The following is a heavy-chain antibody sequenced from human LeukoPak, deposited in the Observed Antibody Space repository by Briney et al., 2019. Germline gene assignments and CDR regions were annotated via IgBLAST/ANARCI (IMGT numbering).Heavy chain of an antibody. J-gene: IGHJ4*02. Sequence: PSETLSLTCSVSGGSISSYYWSWIRQPPGKGLKWIGYIYYSGSTNYNPSLKSRVTISVDTSKNQFSLKLSSVTAADTAVYYCASGYSSSGSDYWGQGTLVTVSS. CDR3: ASGYSSSGSDY. V-gene: IGHV4-59*01. CDR2: IYYSGST. CDR1: GGSISSYY. D-gene: IGHD6-6*01.